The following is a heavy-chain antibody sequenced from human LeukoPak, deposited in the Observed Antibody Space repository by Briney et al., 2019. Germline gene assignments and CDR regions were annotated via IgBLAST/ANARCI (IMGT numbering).Heavy chain of an antibody. CDR2: ISGGAGST. CDR3: AKVTRIEVARDYFDY. D-gene: IGHD3-22*01. V-gene: IGHV3-23*01. J-gene: IGHJ4*02. CDR1: GFTFSSSA. Sequence: GGSLRLSCAASGFTFSSSAMSWVRQAPGKGLEWVSTISGGAGSTYYADSVKGRFTISRDNSKNTLYVQMNSLRAEDTAVYYCAKVTRIEVARDYFDYWGQGTLVTVSS.